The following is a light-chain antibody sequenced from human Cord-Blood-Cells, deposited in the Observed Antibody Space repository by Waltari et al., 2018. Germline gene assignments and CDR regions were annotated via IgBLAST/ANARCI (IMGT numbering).Light chain of an antibody. CDR3: AAWDDSLSGRV. V-gene: IGLV1-47*01. Sequence: QSVLTQPPSASGTPGQRVTISCSGSSSNIGSNYVYWYQQLPGTAPKLLIYRHNPRPSGVPDRFSGSKSGTSASLAISGLRSEDEADYYCAAWDDSLSGRVFGGGTNLTVL. J-gene: IGLJ3*02. CDR1: SSNIGSNY. CDR2: RHN.